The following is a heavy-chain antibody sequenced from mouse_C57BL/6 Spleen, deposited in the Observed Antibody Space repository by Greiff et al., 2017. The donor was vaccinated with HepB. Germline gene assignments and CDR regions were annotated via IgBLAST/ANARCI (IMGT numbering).Heavy chain of an antibody. J-gene: IGHJ2*01. CDR3: ARAHYGSSPYFDY. Sequence: VQLQESGAELVKPGASVKISCKASGYAFSSYWMNWVKQRPGKGLEWIGQIYPGDGDTNYNGKFKGKATLTADKSSSTAYMQLSSLTSEDSAVYFCARAHYGSSPYFDYWGQGTTLTVSS. D-gene: IGHD1-1*01. CDR1: GYAFSSYW. V-gene: IGHV1-80*01. CDR2: IYPGDGDT.